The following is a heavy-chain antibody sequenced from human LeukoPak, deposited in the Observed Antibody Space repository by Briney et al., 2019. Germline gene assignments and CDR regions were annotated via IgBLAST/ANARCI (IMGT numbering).Heavy chain of an antibody. CDR2: INSEGSTI. D-gene: IGHD6-19*01. J-gene: IGHJ3*02. CDR3: AKDSGIAVAGTLRAFDI. CDR1: GITFSTYW. Sequence: GGSLRLSCAGSGITFSTYWMHWVRQAPGKGLVWVSRINSEGSTISYADSVKGRFTISRDNAKNTLYLQMNSLRAEDTAVYYCAKDSGIAVAGTLRAFDIWGQGTMVTVSS. V-gene: IGHV3-74*01.